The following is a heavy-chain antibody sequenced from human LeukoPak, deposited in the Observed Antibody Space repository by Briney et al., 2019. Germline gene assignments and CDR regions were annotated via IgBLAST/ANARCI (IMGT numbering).Heavy chain of an antibody. J-gene: IGHJ4*02. CDR2: IYYSGST. V-gene: IGHV4-39*07. D-gene: IGHD2-21*02. CDR3: ASQPVTAITHGYFDY. Sequence: SETLSLTCTVSGGSISSSSYYWGWIRQPPGTGLEWIGSIYYSGSTYYNPSLKSRVTISVDTSKNQFSLKLSSVTAADTAVYYCASQPVTAITHGYFDYWGQGTLVTVSS. CDR1: GGSISSSSYY.